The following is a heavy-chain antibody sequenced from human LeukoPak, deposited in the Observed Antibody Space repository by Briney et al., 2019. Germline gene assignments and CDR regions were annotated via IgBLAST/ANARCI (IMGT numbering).Heavy chain of an antibody. J-gene: IGHJ3*02. V-gene: IGHV4-30-4*08. CDR3: AVFPTPHYILWFSLGREAFDI. CDR1: GGSISSGDYY. Sequence: PSETLSLTCTVSGGSISSGDYYWSWIRQPPGKGLEWIGYIYYSGSTYYNPSLKSRVTISVDTSKNQFSLKLSSVTAADTAVYYCAVFPTPHYILWFSLGREAFDIWGQGTMVTVSS. D-gene: IGHD2-21*01. CDR2: IYYSGST.